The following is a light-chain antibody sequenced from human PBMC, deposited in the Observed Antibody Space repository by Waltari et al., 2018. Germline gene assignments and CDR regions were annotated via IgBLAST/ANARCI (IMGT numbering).Light chain of an antibody. V-gene: IGLV2-14*03. Sequence: QSALTQPASVSGSPGQSITISCTVTSSDVGSYNYVSWYQQHPAKAPKLLIYDVSNRPSGVPSRFSGSKSGNTASLTISGLQAADEAHYYCNSYASNSNGLFGGGTKLTIL. CDR3: NSYASNSNGL. J-gene: IGLJ2*01. CDR1: SSDVGSYNY. CDR2: DVS.